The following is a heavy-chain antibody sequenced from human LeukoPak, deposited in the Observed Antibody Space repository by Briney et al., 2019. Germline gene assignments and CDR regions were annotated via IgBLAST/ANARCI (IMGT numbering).Heavy chain of an antibody. V-gene: IGHV3-23*01. D-gene: IGHD4-17*01. CDR1: GFTFSSYA. J-gene: IGHJ4*02. CDR3: AKGSTSTVTPTDY. Sequence: GESLRLSCAASGFTFSSYAMSWVRQAPGKGLEWVSAISGSGASTYYADSVTGRFTISRDNSKNTLYLQMDGLRAEYTAVYYCAKGSTSTVTPTDYWGQGTLVTVSS. CDR2: ISGSGAST.